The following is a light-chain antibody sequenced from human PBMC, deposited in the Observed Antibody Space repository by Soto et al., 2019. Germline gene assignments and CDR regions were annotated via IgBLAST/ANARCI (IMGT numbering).Light chain of an antibody. V-gene: IGKV3-15*01. Sequence: EIVMTQTPATLSVSLGERATLSCSASQSVRTYLAWYQQRPAQAPRLLIHGASTRATGIPDTFRGSGSGTEFTLTTSSLQSEDLVVYYCQQFQNWPPITFGQGTRLEIK. CDR1: QSVRTY. J-gene: IGKJ5*01. CDR2: GAS. CDR3: QQFQNWPPIT.